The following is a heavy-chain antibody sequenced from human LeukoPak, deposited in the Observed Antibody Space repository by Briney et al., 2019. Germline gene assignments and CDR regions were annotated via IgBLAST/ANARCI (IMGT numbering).Heavy chain of an antibody. CDR2: IKQDGSEK. D-gene: IGHD3-22*01. V-gene: IGHV3-7*01. CDR1: GFTFSSYW. CDR3: ARGCYYDSSGYYYRLKNYYFDY. Sequence: GGSLRLSCAASGFTFSSYWMSWVRQAPGKGLEWVANIKQDGSEKYYVDSVKGRFTISGDNAKNSLYLQMNSLRAEDTAVYYCARGCYYDSSGYYYRLKNYYFDYWGQGTLVTVSS. J-gene: IGHJ4*02.